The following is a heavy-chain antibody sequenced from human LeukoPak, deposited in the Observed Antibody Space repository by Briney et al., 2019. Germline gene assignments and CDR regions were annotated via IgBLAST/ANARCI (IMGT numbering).Heavy chain of an antibody. J-gene: IGHJ4*02. V-gene: IGHV1-2*06. D-gene: IGHD6-13*01. CDR3: ARDSLWGIAAAGGYFDY. CDR2: INPNSGGT. CDR1: GYTFTGYY. Sequence: ASVKVSCKASGYTFTGYYMHWVRQAPGQGLDWMGRINPNSGGTNYAQKFQGRVTVTRDTSISTAYMELSRLRSDDTAVYYCARDSLWGIAAAGGYFDYWGQGTLVTVSS.